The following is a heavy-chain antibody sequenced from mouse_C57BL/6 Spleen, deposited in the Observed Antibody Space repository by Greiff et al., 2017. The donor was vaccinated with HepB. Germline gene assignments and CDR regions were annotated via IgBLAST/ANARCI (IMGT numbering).Heavy chain of an antibody. V-gene: IGHV5-9-1*02. CDR1: GFTFSSYA. CDR3: TREKFYYYGSSYDYAIDY. CDR2: ISSGGDYI. D-gene: IGHD1-1*01. Sequence: DVKLVESGEGLVKPGGSLKLSCAASGFTFSSYAMSWVRQTPEKRLEWVAYISSGGDYIYYADTVKGRFTISRDNARNTLYLQMSSLKSEDTAMYYCTREKFYYYGSSYDYAIDYWGQGTSVTVSS. J-gene: IGHJ4*01.